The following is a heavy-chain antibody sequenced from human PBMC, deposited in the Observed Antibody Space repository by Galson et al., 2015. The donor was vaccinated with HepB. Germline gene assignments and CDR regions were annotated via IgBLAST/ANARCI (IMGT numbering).Heavy chain of an antibody. J-gene: IGHJ4*02. CDR3: TTDMYSSGWVMPYFDY. CDR1: GFTFSNAW. V-gene: IGHV3-15*01. Sequence: SLRLSCAASGFTFSNAWMSWVRQAPGKGLEWVGRIKSKTYGGTTDYAAPVKGRFTISRDDSKNTLYLQMNSLKTEDTAVYYCTTDMYSSGWVMPYFDYWGQGTLVTVSS. D-gene: IGHD6-19*01. CDR2: IKSKTYGGTT.